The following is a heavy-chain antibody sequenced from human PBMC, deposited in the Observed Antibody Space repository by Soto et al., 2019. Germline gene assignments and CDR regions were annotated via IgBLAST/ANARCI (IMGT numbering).Heavy chain of an antibody. V-gene: IGHV3-11*01. D-gene: IGHD3-3*01. CDR3: ARGGSIFGVVIAHLDY. CDR2: ISSSGSTI. CDR1: GFTFSGYY. Sequence: GGSXRLSCAASGFTFSGYYMSWIRPAPGKGLEWVSYISSSGSTIYYADSVKGRFTISRDNAKNSLYLQMNSLRAEDTAVYYCARGGSIFGVVIAHLDYWGQGTLVTVSS. J-gene: IGHJ4*02.